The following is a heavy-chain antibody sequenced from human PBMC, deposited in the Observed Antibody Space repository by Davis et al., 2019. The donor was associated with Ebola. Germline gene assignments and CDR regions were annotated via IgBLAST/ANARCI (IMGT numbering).Heavy chain of an antibody. Sequence: GGSLRLSCAASGFTFSSYGMHWVRQAPGKGLEWVSVIYSGGSTYYADSVKGRFTISRHNSKNTLYLQMNSLRAEDTAVYYCAKEMGMMYFDYWGQGTLVTVSS. J-gene: IGHJ4*02. CDR3: AKEMGMMYFDY. CDR1: GFTFSSYG. D-gene: IGHD3-16*01. V-gene: IGHV3-53*04. CDR2: IYSGGST.